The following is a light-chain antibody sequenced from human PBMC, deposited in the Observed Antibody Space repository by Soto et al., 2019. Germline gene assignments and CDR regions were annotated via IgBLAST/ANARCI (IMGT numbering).Light chain of an antibody. Sequence: EIVMTQSPATLSVSPGERATIACRASQSVSSSYLAWYQQKPGQAPRLLIYCASSRATGIPDRFSGSGSATEFTLTSSRLEPEDFAVYYCRQYGSSLWTFGQGTKVEIK. CDR1: QSVSSSY. CDR3: RQYGSSLWT. V-gene: IGKV3-20*01. J-gene: IGKJ1*01. CDR2: CAS.